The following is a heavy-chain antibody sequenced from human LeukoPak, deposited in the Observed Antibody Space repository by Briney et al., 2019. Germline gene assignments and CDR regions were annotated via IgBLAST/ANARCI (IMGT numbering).Heavy chain of an antibody. CDR1: GFTFSSYS. CDR3: AGYCSTTSCYGVDF. CDR2: ISSGNSAI. J-gene: IGHJ4*02. D-gene: IGHD2-2*01. V-gene: IGHV3-48*01. Sequence: GGSLRLSCAASGFTFSSYSMNWVRQAPGKGLEWVSYISSGNSAIYYADSVKGRLTISRDNAKNSLYLQMNSLRAEDTAVYYCAGYCSTTSCYGVDFWGQGTLVTVSS.